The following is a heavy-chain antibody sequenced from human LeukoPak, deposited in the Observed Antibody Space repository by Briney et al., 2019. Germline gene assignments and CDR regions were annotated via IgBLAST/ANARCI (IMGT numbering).Heavy chain of an antibody. V-gene: IGHV4-61*02. Sequence: PSQTLSLTCTVSGGSISSGSYYWSWIRQPAGKGLEWIGRIYTSGSTNYNPSLKSRVTISVDTSKNQFSLKLSSVTAADTAVYYCARDRHSRYYYYYYMDVWGKGTTVTVSS. D-gene: IGHD4-11*01. CDR1: GGSISSGSYY. CDR3: ARDRHSRYYYYYYMDV. CDR2: IYTSGST. J-gene: IGHJ6*03.